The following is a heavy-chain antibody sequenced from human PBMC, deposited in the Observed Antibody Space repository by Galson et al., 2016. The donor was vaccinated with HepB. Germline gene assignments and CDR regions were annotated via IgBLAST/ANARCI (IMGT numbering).Heavy chain of an antibody. J-gene: IGHJ4*02. CDR2: ISNSGRTI. V-gene: IGHV3-48*02. CDR3: ASSGVRGFDK. D-gene: IGHD3-10*01. Sequence: SLRLSCAASGFALSSHTMNWVRQAPGKGLEWLSDISNSGRTIHYADSVEGRFAISGDNAKNSLHLQMQSLRDVDTAVYYCASSGVRGFDKWGQGTLVTVSS. CDR1: GFALSSHT.